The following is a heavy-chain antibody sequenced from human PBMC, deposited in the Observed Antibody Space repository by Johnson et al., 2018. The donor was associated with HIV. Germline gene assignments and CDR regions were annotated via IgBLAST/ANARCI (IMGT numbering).Heavy chain of an antibody. CDR3: AREDGSGSYFYHAFDI. Sequence: QVQLVESGGGVAQPGGSLRLSCAASGFTFNNYGMHWVRQAPGKGLEWVAFIRYDGSNKYYVHSAKGRFTLFRDNSKNKLYRQMNSLRAEETAVYYCAREDGSGSYFYHAFDIWGQGTMVTVSS. CDR2: IRYDGSNK. V-gene: IGHV3-30*02. CDR1: GFTFNNYG. D-gene: IGHD3-10*01. J-gene: IGHJ3*02.